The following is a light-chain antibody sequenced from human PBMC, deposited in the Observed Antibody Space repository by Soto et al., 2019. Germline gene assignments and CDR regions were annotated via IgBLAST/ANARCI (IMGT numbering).Light chain of an antibody. Sequence: DIQLTQSPSSVSASVGDSVTISCRASQGISSWLAWYQQKAGKAHKLLIYGAYRLLNGVQSRFSGSGSGTYFTLTISSLQPEDFATYYCQQTDGFPRTFGQGTKVDIK. CDR3: QQTDGFPRT. CDR1: QGISSW. CDR2: GAY. V-gene: IGKV1D-12*01. J-gene: IGKJ1*01.